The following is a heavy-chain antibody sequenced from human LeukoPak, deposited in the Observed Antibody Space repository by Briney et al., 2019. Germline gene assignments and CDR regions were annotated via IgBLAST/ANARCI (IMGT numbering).Heavy chain of an antibody. CDR1: GFTFSSYW. Sequence: PGGSLRLSCAASGFTFSSYWMSWVRQAPGKGLEWVANIKQDGSEKYYVDSVKGRFTISRDNAKNSLYLQMNSLRADDTAVYYCEAGPSSSLDYWGQGTLVTVSS. CDR2: IKQDGSEK. D-gene: IGHD6-19*01. J-gene: IGHJ4*02. CDR3: EAGPSSSLDY. V-gene: IGHV3-7*01.